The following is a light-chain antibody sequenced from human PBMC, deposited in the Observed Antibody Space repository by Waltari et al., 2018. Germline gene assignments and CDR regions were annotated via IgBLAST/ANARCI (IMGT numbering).Light chain of an antibody. V-gene: IGLV2-14*03. J-gene: IGLJ3*02. CDR2: DVT. Sequence: QSALTQPASVSGSPGQSITISCTGTDSDVCAYNYVSWYQQHPGKAPQLMIYDVTNRPSGVSNRFSGSKSGNTASLTISGLQAEEEADYYCSSYTSGSLWVFGGGTKLTVL. CDR1: DSDVCAYNY. CDR3: SSYTSGSLWV.